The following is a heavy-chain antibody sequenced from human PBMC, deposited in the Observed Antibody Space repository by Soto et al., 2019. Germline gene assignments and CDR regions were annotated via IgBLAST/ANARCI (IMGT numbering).Heavy chain of an antibody. CDR1: GGTFSSYA. CDR3: ARGQFHHVSNYYYALDV. Sequence: QVQLVQSGAEVKKPGSSVKVSCKASGGTFSSYAISWVRQAPGQGLEWMGGFIPMFNRPHSARKFQGRVTITADESMRTADMDLSSLRSEDTAVYYCARGQFHHVSNYYYALDVWGQGTTVTVSS. J-gene: IGHJ6*02. CDR2: FIPMFNRP. V-gene: IGHV1-69*01.